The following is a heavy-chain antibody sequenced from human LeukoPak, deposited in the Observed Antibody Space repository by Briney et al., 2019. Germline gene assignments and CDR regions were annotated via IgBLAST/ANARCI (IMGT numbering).Heavy chain of an antibody. CDR1: GGSFSGYY. J-gene: IGHJ6*02. CDR2: INHSGST. CDR3: ARDSNSIYYYYGMDV. D-gene: IGHD6-6*01. Sequence: PSETLSLTCAVYGGSFSGYYWSWIRQPPGKGLEWIGEINHSGSTNYNPSLKSRVTISVDTSKNQFSLKLSSVTAADTAVYYCARDSNSIYYYYGMDVWGQGTTVTVSS. V-gene: IGHV4-34*01.